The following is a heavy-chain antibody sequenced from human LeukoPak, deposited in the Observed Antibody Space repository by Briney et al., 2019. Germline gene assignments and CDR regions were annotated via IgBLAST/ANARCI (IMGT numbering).Heavy chain of an antibody. CDR1: GGSISSGSYY. D-gene: IGHD4-23*01. CDR2: IYTSGST. J-gene: IGHJ3*02. V-gene: IGHV4-61*02. Sequence: SETLSLTCTVSGGSISSGSYYWSWIRQPAAKRLEWIGRIYTSGSTNYNPSLKSRVTISLDTSKNQFSLKLSSVTAADTAVYYCARVGIEIDYGGNRGDFDIWGQGTMVTVSS. CDR3: ARVGIEIDYGGNRGDFDI.